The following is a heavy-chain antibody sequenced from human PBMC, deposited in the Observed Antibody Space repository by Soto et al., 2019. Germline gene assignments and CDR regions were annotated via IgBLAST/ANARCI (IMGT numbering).Heavy chain of an antibody. J-gene: IGHJ6*02. D-gene: IGHD2-2*01. CDR3: AKVNPMCSSTSCQRGAYYYYGMDV. Sequence: GGSLRLSCAASGFTFSSYGMHWVRQAPGKGLEWVAVISYDGSNKYYADSVKGRFTISRDNSKNTLYLQMNSLRAEDTAVYYCAKVNPMCSSTSCQRGAYYYYGMDVWGQGTTVTVSS. CDR1: GFTFSSYG. CDR2: ISYDGSNK. V-gene: IGHV3-30*18.